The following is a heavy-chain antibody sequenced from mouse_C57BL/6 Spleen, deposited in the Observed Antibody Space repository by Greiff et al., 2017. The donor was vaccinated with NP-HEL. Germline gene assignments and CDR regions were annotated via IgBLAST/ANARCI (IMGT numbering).Heavy chain of an antibody. D-gene: IGHD2-1*01. V-gene: IGHV1-42*01. J-gene: IGHJ2*01. Sequence: VQLQQSGPELVKPGASVKISCKASGYSFTGYYMNWVKQSPEKSLEWIGEINPSTGGTTYNQKFKAKATLTVDKSSSTAYMQLKSLTSEDSAVYYCARSDGNYFDYWGQGTTLTVSS. CDR1: GYSFTGYY. CDR3: ARSDGNYFDY. CDR2: INPSTGGT.